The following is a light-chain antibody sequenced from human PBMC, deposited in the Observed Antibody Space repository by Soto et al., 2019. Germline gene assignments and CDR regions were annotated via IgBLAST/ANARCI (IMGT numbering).Light chain of an antibody. CDR1: RSNIGNNY. CDR2: RNT. V-gene: IGLV1-47*01. J-gene: IGLJ1*01. CDR3: EAWDDSLSGHV. Sequence: QSVLTQPPSASGTPGQTVTISCSGSRSNIGNNYVCWYQQLPGAAPKLLIYRNTQRPSGVPDRFSGSKSDTAASLAISGLRSEDEADYFCEAWDDSLSGHVFXTGTKVTVL.